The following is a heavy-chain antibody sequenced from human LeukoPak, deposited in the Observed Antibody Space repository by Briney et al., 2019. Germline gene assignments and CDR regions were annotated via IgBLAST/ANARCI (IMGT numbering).Heavy chain of an antibody. Sequence: PSETLSLTCTVSGGSISSSSYYWGWIRQPPGKGLEWIGSIYYSGSTYYNPSLKSRVTISVDTSKNQFSLKLSSVTAADTAVYYCARRQRDSGYFDYWGQGTLVTVSS. CDR3: ARRQRDSGYFDY. J-gene: IGHJ4*02. CDR2: IYYSGST. CDR1: GGSISSSSYY. D-gene: IGHD6-25*01. V-gene: IGHV4-39*01.